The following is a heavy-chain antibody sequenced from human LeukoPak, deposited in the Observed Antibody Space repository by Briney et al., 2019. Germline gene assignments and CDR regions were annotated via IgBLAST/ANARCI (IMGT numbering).Heavy chain of an antibody. CDR1: GGSISSGDYY. CDR2: IYYSGST. D-gene: IGHD3-22*01. CDR3: ARSEYYYDSSGYYYHYYFDY. J-gene: IGHJ4*02. Sequence: SETLSPTRTVSGGSISSGDYYWSWIRQPPGKGPEWIGYIYYSGSTYYNPSLKSRVTISVDTSKNQFSLKLSSVTAADTAVYYCARSEYYYDSSGYYYHYYFDYWGQGTLVTVSS. V-gene: IGHV4-30-4*01.